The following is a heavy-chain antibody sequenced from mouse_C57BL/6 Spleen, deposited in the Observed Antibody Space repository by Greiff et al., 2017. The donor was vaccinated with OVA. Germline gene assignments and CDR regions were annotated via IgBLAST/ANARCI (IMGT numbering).Heavy chain of an antibody. Sequence: EVKLVESEGGLVQPGSSMKLSCTASGFTFSDYYMAWVRQVPEKGLEWVANINYDGSSTYYLDSLKSRFIITRDNAKNMLFLQMSSLKSEDTATYYYARGGGLGLYYYGYWGQGATLTVSS. J-gene: IGHJ2*01. V-gene: IGHV5-16*01. CDR3: ARGGGLGLYYYGY. CDR1: GFTFSDYY. D-gene: IGHD3-3*01. CDR2: INYDGSST.